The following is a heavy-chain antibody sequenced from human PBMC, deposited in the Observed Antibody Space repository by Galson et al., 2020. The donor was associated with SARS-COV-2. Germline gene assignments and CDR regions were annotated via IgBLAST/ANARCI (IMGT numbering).Heavy chain of an antibody. Sequence: GESLKISCAASGFTFSNAWMSWVRQAPGKGLEWVGRIKSKTDGGTTDYAAPVKGRFTISRDDSKNTLYLQMNSLKTEDTAVYYCTTDLETNYYGSGSYYPYYYYGMDVWGQGTTVTVSS. J-gene: IGHJ6*02. CDR3: TTDLETNYYGSGSYYPYYYYGMDV. D-gene: IGHD3-10*01. CDR1: GFTFSNAW. CDR2: IKSKTDGGTT. V-gene: IGHV3-15*01.